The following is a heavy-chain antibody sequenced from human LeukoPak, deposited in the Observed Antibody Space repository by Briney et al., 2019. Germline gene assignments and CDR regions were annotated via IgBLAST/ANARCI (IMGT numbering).Heavy chain of an antibody. CDR3: AKQRVALRENYYMDV. Sequence: GGSLRLSCLASGFSFSNYAMSWVRQAPGKGLEWVSNAGSSSRLYGDSVKGRFSVSRDNSKNTLYLQMNSLRADDPAVYYCAKQRVALRENYYMDVWGKGTTVTVSS. CDR2: NAGSSSR. V-gene: IGHV3-23*01. J-gene: IGHJ6*03. CDR1: GFSFSNYA.